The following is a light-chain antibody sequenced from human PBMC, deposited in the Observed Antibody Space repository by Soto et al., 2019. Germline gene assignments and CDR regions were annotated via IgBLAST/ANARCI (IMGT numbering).Light chain of an antibody. CDR3: ATWDRSLSVGV. CDR2: DND. CDR1: SSNIGNNY. V-gene: IGLV1-51*01. J-gene: IGLJ2*01. Sequence: QSVLTQPPSVSAAPGQKVTISCSGSSSNIGNNYVFWYQQLPGTAPNLLIYDNDNRPSVIPDRFSGSKSGTSATLGITGLQTGYEADYYCATWDRSLSVGVFGGGTQLTVL.